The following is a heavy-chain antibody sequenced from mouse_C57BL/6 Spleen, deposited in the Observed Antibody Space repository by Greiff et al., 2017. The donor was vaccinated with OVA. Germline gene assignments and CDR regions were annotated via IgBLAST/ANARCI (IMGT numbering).Heavy chain of an antibody. D-gene: IGHD4-1*01. CDR2: IRNKANGYTT. CDR3: ARYIRNWYYFDY. CDR1: GFTFTDYY. Sequence: EVQLQESGGGLVQPGGSLSLSCAASGFTFTDYYMSWVRQPPGKALEWLGFIRNKANGYTTEYSASVKGRFTISRDNSQSILYLQMNALRAEDSATYYCARYIRNWYYFDYWGQGTTLTVSS. J-gene: IGHJ2*01. V-gene: IGHV7-3*01.